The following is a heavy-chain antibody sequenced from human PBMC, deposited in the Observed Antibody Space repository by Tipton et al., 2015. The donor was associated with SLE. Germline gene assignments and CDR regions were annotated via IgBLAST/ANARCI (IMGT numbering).Heavy chain of an antibody. V-gene: IGHV3-53*05. CDR1: GFTVSSNY. CDR3: AGDRGSGWFGGDC. Sequence: SLRLSCAASGFTVSSNYMSWVRQAPGKGLEWVSVIYSGGSTYYADSVKGRFTISRDNSKDTLYLQMNSLRAEDTAVYYCAGDRGSGWFGGDCWGEGALVAVSS. J-gene: IGHJ4*02. CDR2: IYSGGST. D-gene: IGHD6-19*01.